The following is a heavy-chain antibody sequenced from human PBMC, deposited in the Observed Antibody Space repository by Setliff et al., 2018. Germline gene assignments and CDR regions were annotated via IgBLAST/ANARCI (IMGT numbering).Heavy chain of an antibody. CDR2: INHSGST. V-gene: IGHV4-34*01. D-gene: IGHD2-8*01. Sequence: SETLSLTCTVYGGSLSNYYWSWIRQPPGKGLEWIVEINHSGSTNYNPSLKGRVTISVDTSKNQLSLKVNSVSVADTAVYYCARSSRYCTNGVCALLNWGQGTLVTVSS. CDR3: ARSSRYCTNGVCALLN. J-gene: IGHJ4*02. CDR1: GGSLSNYY.